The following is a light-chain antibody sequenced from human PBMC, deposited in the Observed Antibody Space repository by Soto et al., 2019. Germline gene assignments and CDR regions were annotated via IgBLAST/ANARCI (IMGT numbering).Light chain of an antibody. V-gene: IGKV3-11*01. CDR3: QQRSNWPPIT. CDR2: DAS. Sequence: EIVLTQSPATLSLSPGERATLSCRASQSVSSYLAWYQQKPGQAPRRLIYDASNRATGIPARFSGSGSGTDFTLTISSLEPEDFAVYYCQQRSNWPPITCGQGTRLEI. CDR1: QSVSSY. J-gene: IGKJ5*01.